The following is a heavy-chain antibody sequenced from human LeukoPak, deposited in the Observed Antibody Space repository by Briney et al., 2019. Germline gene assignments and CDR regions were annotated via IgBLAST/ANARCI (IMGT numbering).Heavy chain of an antibody. D-gene: IGHD2-15*01. CDR3: ARVRCSGGSCYLIDY. CDR1: GGSISSGDDY. CDR2: MYHSGNT. Sequence: SETLSLTCTVSGGSISSGDDYWSWIRQPPGKGLEWIGYMYHSGNTYYNPSLKSRVTISVDTSKNQFSLKLSSVTAADTATYYCARVRCSGGSCYLIDYWGQGTLVTVSS. V-gene: IGHV4-30-4*01. J-gene: IGHJ4*02.